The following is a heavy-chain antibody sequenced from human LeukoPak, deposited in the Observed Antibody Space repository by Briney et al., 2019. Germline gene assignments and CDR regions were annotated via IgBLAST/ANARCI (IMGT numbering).Heavy chain of an antibody. CDR1: GFTFSSYG. CDR3: ARESGYSYGKITSDY. CDR2: ISYDGSNK. D-gene: IGHD5-18*01. J-gene: IGHJ4*02. V-gene: IGHV3-30*03. Sequence: GGSLRLSCAASGFTFSSYGMHWVRQAPGKGLEWVAVISYDGSNKYYADSVKGRFTISRDNAKNPLYLQMNSLRAEDTAVYYCARESGYSYGKITSDYWGQGTLVTVSS.